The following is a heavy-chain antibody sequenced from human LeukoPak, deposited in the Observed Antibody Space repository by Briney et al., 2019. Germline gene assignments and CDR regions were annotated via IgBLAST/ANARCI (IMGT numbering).Heavy chain of an antibody. J-gene: IGHJ4*02. Sequence: SETLSLTCTVSGGFISSHYWSWIRQPPGKGLEWIGYIYYSGSTNYNPSLTSRVTISLDTSKNQFSLKLSSLTAADTAVYYCAKGSSMVRGVSRYQFDYWGQGTLVTVSS. CDR3: AKGSSMVRGVSRYQFDY. V-gene: IGHV4-59*08. CDR1: GGFISSHY. CDR2: IYYSGST. D-gene: IGHD3-10*01.